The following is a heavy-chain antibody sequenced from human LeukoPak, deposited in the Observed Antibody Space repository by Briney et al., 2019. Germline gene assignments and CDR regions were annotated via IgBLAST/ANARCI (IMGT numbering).Heavy chain of an antibody. CDR3: ARSYYDSSGYYCDY. D-gene: IGHD3-22*01. V-gene: IGHV1-18*01. Sequence: ASVKVSCKASGYTFIRYGISWVRQAPGQGLEWMGWISGYNGNTNYAQQLQGRVTSTTDTSTSTAYMELRSLRSDDTAVYYCARSYYDSSGYYCDYWGQGTLVTVSS. CDR1: GYTFIRYG. CDR2: ISGYNGNT. J-gene: IGHJ4*02.